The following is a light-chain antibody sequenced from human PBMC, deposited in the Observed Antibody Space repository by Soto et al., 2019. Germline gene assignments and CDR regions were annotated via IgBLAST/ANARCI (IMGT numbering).Light chain of an antibody. CDR2: DAS. Sequence: DLQMTQSPSSLSASVGDRVTITCQASQDIRNYLNWYQQKPGKAPKLLIYDASNLETGVPSRFSGSGSGTDFTFTISSLQAEDIATYYCQQYDNLITFGQGTRLEMK. CDR1: QDIRNY. V-gene: IGKV1-33*01. CDR3: QQYDNLIT. J-gene: IGKJ5*01.